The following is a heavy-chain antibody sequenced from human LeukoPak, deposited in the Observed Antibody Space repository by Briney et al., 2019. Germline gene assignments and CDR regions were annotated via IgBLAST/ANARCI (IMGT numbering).Heavy chain of an antibody. CDR3: ARATTVTTRAFDI. J-gene: IGHJ3*02. CDR1: GFTFSSYW. Sequence: SGGSLRLSCAASGFTFSSYWVHWVRQAPGKGLVWVSRLNSDGSSTSYADSVKGRFTISRDNAKNTLYLQMNSLRAEDTAVYYCARATTVTTRAFDIWGQGTMVTVSS. D-gene: IGHD4-17*01. CDR2: LNSDGSST. V-gene: IGHV3-74*01.